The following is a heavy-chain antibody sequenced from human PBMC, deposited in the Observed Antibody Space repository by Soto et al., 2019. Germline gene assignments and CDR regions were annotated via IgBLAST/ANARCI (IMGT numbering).Heavy chain of an antibody. CDR1: GFTFSSYA. D-gene: IGHD6-6*01. CDR2: ISGSGGST. Sequence: EVQLLESGGGLVQPGGSLRLSCAASGFTFSSYAMSWVRQAPGKGLEWVSAISGSGGSTYYADSVKCRFTSSRDNSKNTLYLQMHRLRAEDTDVSYCSNAGAQSAARRTYYFDYWGQGTLVTVSS. V-gene: IGHV3-23*01. CDR3: SNAGAQSAARRTYYFDY. J-gene: IGHJ4*02.